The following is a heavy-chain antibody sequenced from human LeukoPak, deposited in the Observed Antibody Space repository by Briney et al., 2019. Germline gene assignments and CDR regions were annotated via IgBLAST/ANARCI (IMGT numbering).Heavy chain of an antibody. CDR3: ASAVPAAMGYYFDY. Sequence: GASVKVSCKASGYTFTSYGISWVRQAPGQGLEWMGWISAYNGNTNYAQKFQGRVTITTDESTSTAYMELSSLRSEDTAVYYCASAVPAAMGYYFDYWGQGTLVTVSS. CDR2: ISAYNGNT. D-gene: IGHD2-2*01. V-gene: IGHV1-18*01. J-gene: IGHJ4*02. CDR1: GYTFTSYG.